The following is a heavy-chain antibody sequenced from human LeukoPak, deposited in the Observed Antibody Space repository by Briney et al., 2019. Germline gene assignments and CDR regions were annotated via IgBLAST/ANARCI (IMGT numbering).Heavy chain of an antibody. J-gene: IGHJ4*02. CDR1: GFTFNNYV. CDR2: INWNACRV. D-gene: IGHD3-22*01. CDR3: SRLRNNDSSGYQLQIDY. V-gene: IGHV3-20*04. Sequence: GGSLRLSCAASGFTFNNYVMSWVRQPPGKGLGWGSGINWNACRVGYADLLKGRLTNSRENAKNSLYLQMNSLRAEDTAFYYYSRLRNNDSSGYQLQIDYWGQGTVFSVPS.